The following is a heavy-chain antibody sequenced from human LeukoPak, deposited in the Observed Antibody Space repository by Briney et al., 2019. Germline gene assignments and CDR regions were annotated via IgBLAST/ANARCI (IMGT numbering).Heavy chain of an antibody. Sequence: GGSLRLSCAASGLTFSSYWMSWVRQAPGKGLEWVANIKQDGSEKYYVDSVKGRFTISRDNAKNSLYLQMNSLRAEDTAVYYCARDQGYSYGPYYYDSSGYYPDYWGQGTLVTVSS. D-gene: IGHD3-22*01. V-gene: IGHV3-7*01. CDR1: GLTFSSYW. J-gene: IGHJ4*02. CDR3: ARDQGYSYGPYYYDSSGYYPDY. CDR2: IKQDGSEK.